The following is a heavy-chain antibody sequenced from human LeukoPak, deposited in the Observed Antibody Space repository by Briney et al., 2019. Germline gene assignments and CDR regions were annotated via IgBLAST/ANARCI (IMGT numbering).Heavy chain of an antibody. Sequence: PSETLSLTCAVYGGSFSGYYWSWIRQPPGKGLEWIGEINHSGSTNYNPSLKSRVTISVDTSKNQFSLKLSSVTAADTAVYYCARDGGVGDEFDYWGQGTLVTVSS. J-gene: IGHJ4*02. CDR1: GGSFSGYY. V-gene: IGHV4-34*01. CDR2: INHSGST. CDR3: ARDGGVGDEFDY. D-gene: IGHD3-16*01.